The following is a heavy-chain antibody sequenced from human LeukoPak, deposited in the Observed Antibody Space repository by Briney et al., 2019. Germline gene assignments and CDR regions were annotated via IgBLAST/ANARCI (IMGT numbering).Heavy chain of an antibody. D-gene: IGHD4-23*01. CDR2: INPNSGGT. CDR3: AREDYGGNSGKWFDP. J-gene: IGHJ5*02. Sequence: ASVKVSCKASGYTFTGYYMHWVRQAPGQGLEWMGLINPNSGGTNYAQKFQGRVIMTRDTSISTAYMELSRLRSDDTAVYYCAREDYGGNSGKWFDPWGQGTLVTVSS. CDR1: GYTFTGYY. V-gene: IGHV1-2*02.